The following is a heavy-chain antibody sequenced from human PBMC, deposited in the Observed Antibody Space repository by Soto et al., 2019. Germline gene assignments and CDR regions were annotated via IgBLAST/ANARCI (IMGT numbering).Heavy chain of an antibody. CDR3: ARRGYDSSGNSVLRFDP. CDR2: IDPSDSYT. J-gene: IGHJ5*02. CDR1: GYRFTSYW. D-gene: IGHD3-22*01. V-gene: IGHV5-10-1*01. Sequence: EVQLVQSGAEVKKPGASLRISCKGSGYRFTSYWISWVRQMPGKGLEWMGRIDPSDSYTNYSPSFQGHVTISADKSISTAYLQWSRVKASDTAMYYCARRGYDSSGNSVLRFDPWGQGTLVTVSS.